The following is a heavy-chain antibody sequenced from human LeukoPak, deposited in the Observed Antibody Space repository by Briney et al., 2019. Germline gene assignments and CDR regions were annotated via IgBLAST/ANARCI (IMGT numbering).Heavy chain of an antibody. D-gene: IGHD3-9*01. CDR2: IYWDDGK. V-gene: IGHV2-5*02. CDR1: GFSLSTSGVG. Sequence: ESGPTLVNPTQTLTLTCTFSGFSLSTSGVGVGWIRQPPGKALEWLALIYWDDGKRYSPSLKSRLTITKDTSKNQVVLTMTNMDPVDTATYYCAHSNILTGYTTQNWFDPWGQGTLVTVSS. J-gene: IGHJ5*02. CDR3: AHSNILTGYTTQNWFDP.